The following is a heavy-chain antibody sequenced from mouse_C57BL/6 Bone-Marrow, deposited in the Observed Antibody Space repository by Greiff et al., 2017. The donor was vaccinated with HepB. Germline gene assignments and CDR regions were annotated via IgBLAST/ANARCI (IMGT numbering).Heavy chain of an antibody. CDR3: ARQRGYYGSSAWFAY. CDR1: GFTFSDYY. D-gene: IGHD1-1*01. CDR2: ISNGGGST. J-gene: IGHJ3*01. Sequence: EVQLVESGGGLVQPGGSLKLSCAASGFTFSDYYMYWVRQTPEKRLEWVAYISNGGGSTYYPDTVKGRFTISRDNAKNTLYLQMSRLKSEDTAMYYCARQRGYYGSSAWFAYWGQGTLVTVSA. V-gene: IGHV5-12*01.